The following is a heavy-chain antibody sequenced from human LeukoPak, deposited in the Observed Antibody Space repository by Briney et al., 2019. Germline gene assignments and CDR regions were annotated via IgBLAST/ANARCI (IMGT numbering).Heavy chain of an antibody. CDR3: AKDRPNYYDSSGHYYRRNGDY. J-gene: IGHJ4*02. D-gene: IGHD3-22*01. CDR1: GFTFSSYA. Sequence: GGSLRLSCAASGFTFSSYAMSWVRQAPGKGLEWVSAISGSGGSTYYADSVKVRFTTSRDNSKNTLYLQMNSLRAEDTAVYYCAKDRPNYYDSSGHYYRRNGDYWGQGTLVTVSS. V-gene: IGHV3-23*01. CDR2: ISGSGGST.